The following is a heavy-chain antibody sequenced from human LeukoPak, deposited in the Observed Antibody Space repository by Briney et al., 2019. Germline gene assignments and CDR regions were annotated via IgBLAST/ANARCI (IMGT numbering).Heavy chain of an antibody. J-gene: IGHJ4*02. D-gene: IGHD5-18*01. CDR3: AKDEAWIQLWFYFDY. CDR1: GFTFSSYG. Sequence: HPGGSLRLPCAASGFTFSSYGMHWVRQAPGKGLEWVAVISYDGSNKYYADSVKGRFTISRDNSKNTLYLQMNSLRAEDTAVYYRAKDEAWIQLWFYFDYWGQGTLVTVSS. V-gene: IGHV3-30*18. CDR2: ISYDGSNK.